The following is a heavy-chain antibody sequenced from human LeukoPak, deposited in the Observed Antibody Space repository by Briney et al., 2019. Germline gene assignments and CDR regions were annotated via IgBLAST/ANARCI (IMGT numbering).Heavy chain of an antibody. J-gene: IGHJ3*02. CDR2: ISWNSGSI. CDR3: SRGYYDSSGYYADAFDI. D-gene: IGHD3-22*01. CDR1: GFTFDDYA. Sequence: EAGGSLRLSCAASGFTFDDYAMHWVRQAPGKGLEWVSGISWNSGSIGYAYSVKGRFTISRDNAKNSLYLQMNSLRAEDMALYYCSRGYYDSSGYYADAFDIWGQGTMVTVSS. V-gene: IGHV3-9*03.